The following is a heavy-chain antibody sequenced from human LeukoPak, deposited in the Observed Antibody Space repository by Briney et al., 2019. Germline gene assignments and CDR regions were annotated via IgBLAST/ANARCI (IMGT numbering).Heavy chain of an antibody. CDR2: VYFTGSP. CDR1: GDSMSSNYYY. J-gene: IGHJ6*03. D-gene: IGHD2-2*01. V-gene: IGHV4-39*01. CDR3: ARHLVVPATTYYYYYMDV. Sequence: SETLSLTCTVSGDSMSSNYYYWGWIRQPPGKGLEWIWTVYFTGSPYYNPSLKSRVTISVDTSETQFSLTLCSVTAADTAVYFCARHLVVPATTYYYYYMDVWGKGTTVTVSS.